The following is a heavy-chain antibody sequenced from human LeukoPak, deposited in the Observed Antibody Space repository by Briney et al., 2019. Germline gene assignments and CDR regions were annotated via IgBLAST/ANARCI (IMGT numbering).Heavy chain of an antibody. CDR2: IKQDGSEK. V-gene: IGHV3-7*01. D-gene: IGHD5-12*01. J-gene: IGHJ4*02. CDR3: AQGGATISDY. Sequence: AGGSLRLSCAVSGFTLSNFWMAWVRQAPGKGLEWVANIKQDGSEKYYADSVKGRSTISRDNAKNSLYLQMNTLRVEDTAVYYCAQGGATISDYWGQGTLVTVSS. CDR1: GFTLSNFW.